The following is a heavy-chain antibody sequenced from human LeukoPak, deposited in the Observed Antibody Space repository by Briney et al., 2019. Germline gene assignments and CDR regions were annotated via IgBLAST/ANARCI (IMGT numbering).Heavy chain of an antibody. J-gene: IGHJ6*02. D-gene: IGHD5-24*01. Sequence: ASVKVSCKASGYTFTGYYMHWVRQAPGQGLEWMGWINPNSGGTNYAQKSQGRVTMTRDTSISTAYMELSRLRSDDTAVYYCARPIDYYYYGMDVWGQGTTVTVSS. CDR2: INPNSGGT. V-gene: IGHV1-2*02. CDR3: ARPIDYYYYGMDV. CDR1: GYTFTGYY.